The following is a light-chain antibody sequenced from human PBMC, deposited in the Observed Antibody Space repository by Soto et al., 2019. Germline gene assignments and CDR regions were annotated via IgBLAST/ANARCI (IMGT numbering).Light chain of an antibody. CDR1: QSVSSSY. Sequence: EIVLTQSPGTLSLSPGERATLSRRASQSVSSSYLAWYQQKPGQAPRLLIYGASSRATGIPDRFSGSGSGTDFTLTISRLEPEDFAVYYCQQYNNWPRTFGQGTKVDIK. CDR2: GAS. CDR3: QQYNNWPRT. V-gene: IGKV3-20*01. J-gene: IGKJ1*01.